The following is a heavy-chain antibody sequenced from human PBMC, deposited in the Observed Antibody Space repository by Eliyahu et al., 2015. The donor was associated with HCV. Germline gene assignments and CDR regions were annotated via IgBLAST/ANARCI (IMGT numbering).Heavy chain of an antibody. CDR3: ARDQGGYSSGWYSGYYYYGMDV. J-gene: IGHJ6*02. CDR1: GFTFSSYS. Sequence: EVQLVESGGGLVKPGGSLRLSCAASGFTFSSYSMNWVRQAPGKGLEWVSSISSSSSYIYYADSVKGRFTISRDNAKNSLYLQMNSLRAEDTAVYYCARDQGGYSSGWYSGYYYYGMDVWGQGTTVTVSS. D-gene: IGHD6-19*01. CDR2: ISSSSSYI. V-gene: IGHV3-21*01.